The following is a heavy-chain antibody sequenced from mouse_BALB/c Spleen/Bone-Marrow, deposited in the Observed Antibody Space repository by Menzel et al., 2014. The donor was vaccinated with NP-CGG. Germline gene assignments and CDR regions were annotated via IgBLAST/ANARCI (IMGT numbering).Heavy chain of an antibody. J-gene: IGHJ2*01. V-gene: IGHV3-8*02. D-gene: IGHD2-3*01. Sequence: EVKVVESGPSLVKPSQTLSLTCSVTGDSITSGYWNWIRRFPGNKLEYMGYISYSGNTYYNPSLKSRISITRDTSKNQYYLQLNSVTTEDTATYYCATYDGYCFDYWGQGTTLTVSS. CDR2: ISYSGNT. CDR1: GDSITSGY. CDR3: ATYDGYCFDY.